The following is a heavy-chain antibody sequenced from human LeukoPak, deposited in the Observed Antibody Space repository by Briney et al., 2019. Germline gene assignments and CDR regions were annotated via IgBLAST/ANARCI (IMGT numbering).Heavy chain of an antibody. V-gene: IGHV1-18*01. J-gene: IGHJ4*02. CDR3: ARMCSSGRPDY. CDR1: GYTFTSYD. Sequence: ASVKVSCKASGYTFTSYDINWVRQAPGQGLEWMGWISAYNGNTNYAQKLQGRVTMTTDTSTSTAYMELRSLRSDDTAVYYCARMCSSGRPDYWGQGTLVTVSS. D-gene: IGHD6-19*01. CDR2: ISAYNGNT.